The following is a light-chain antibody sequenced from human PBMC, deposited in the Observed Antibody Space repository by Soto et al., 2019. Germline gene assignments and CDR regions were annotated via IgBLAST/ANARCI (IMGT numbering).Light chain of an antibody. CDR1: QSVRTN. J-gene: IGKJ5*01. CDR2: GAS. Sequence: EIVMTQSPATLSVSPGERVTLSCRASQSVRTNLAWYQHKPGQAPRLLIYGASNRATGFPARFSGSGSGTDFTLTISSLEPEDFAVYYCQQRKYWQVTFGQGTRLEI. V-gene: IGKV3-15*01. CDR3: QQRKYWQVT.